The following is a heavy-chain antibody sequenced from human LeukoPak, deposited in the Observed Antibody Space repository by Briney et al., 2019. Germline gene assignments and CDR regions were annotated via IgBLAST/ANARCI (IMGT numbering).Heavy chain of an antibody. CDR1: GDSVSSNSAA. CDR2: TYYRSKWYN. CDR3: ARDPTSSWETAFDI. V-gene: IGHV6-1*01. J-gene: IGHJ3*02. Sequence: SQTLSLTCVISGDSVSSNSAAWNWIRQSPSRVLEWLGRTYYRSKWYNDYAVSVKSRININPDTSKNQFSLQLNYVTPEDTAVYYCARDPTSSWETAFDIWGQGTMVTVSS. D-gene: IGHD1-26*01.